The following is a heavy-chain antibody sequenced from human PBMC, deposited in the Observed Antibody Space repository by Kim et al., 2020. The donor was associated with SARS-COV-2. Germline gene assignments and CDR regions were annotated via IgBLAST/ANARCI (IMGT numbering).Heavy chain of an antibody. J-gene: IGHJ3*02. CDR3: AKVIYYDSSDELLDAFDI. CDR2: ISYDGSNK. D-gene: IGHD3-22*01. Sequence: GGSLRLSCAASGFTFSSYGMHWVSQAPGKGLEWVAVISYDGSNKYYADSVKGRFTISRDNSKNTLYLQMNSLRAEDTAVYYCAKVIYYDSSDELLDAFDIWGQGTMVTVSS. CDR1: GFTFSSYG. V-gene: IGHV3-30*18.